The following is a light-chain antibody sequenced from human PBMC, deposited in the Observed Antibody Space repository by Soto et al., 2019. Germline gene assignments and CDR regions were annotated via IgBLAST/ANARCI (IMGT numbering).Light chain of an antibody. CDR3: QQRSNWPPEYT. CDR2: DAS. CDR1: QTIRTD. V-gene: IGKV3-11*01. Sequence: EIVLTQSPATLSLSPGERATLSCRASQTIRTDLAWYQQKPGQGPRLLIYDASNRATGIPARFGGSGSGTDVTLTISSLEPEDFALYYCQQRSNWPPEYTFGQGTRLEIK. J-gene: IGKJ2*01.